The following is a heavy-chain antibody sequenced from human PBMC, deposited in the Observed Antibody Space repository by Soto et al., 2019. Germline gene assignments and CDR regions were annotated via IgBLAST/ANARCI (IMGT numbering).Heavy chain of an antibody. CDR2: VSGGGDST. CDR3: ARKLLLRWYAFDL. J-gene: IGHJ4*02. D-gene: IGHD4-17*01. V-gene: IGHV3-23*01. CDR1: GFTFSSYV. Sequence: GGSLRLSCAASGFTFSSYVMSWVRQAPGKGLEWVSAVSGGGDSTYYADSVKGRFTISRDNSKDTLFLQMNSLRAEDTAVYYCARKLLLRWYAFDLWGQGTLVTVSS.